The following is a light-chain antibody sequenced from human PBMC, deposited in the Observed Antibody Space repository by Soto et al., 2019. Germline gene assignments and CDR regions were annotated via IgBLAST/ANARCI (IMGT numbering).Light chain of an antibody. Sequence: ALQMTQSPSSLSASVGDRVTITCRASQGIGNDLGWYHQKPGKAPKFLIYATSTLKSGVPSRFSGSGSGTNFTLTISSLQPEDFATYYCLQDYNYPLTFGGGTQVEIK. J-gene: IGKJ4*01. CDR2: ATS. V-gene: IGKV1-6*01. CDR1: QGIGND. CDR3: LQDYNYPLT.